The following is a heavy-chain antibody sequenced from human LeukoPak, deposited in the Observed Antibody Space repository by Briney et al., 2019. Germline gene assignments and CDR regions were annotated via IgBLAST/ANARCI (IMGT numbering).Heavy chain of an antibody. CDR1: GGTFSSYA. CDR2: IIPIFGTA. J-gene: IGHJ4*02. Sequence: ASVKVSCKASGGTFSSYAISWVRQAPGQGLEWMGGIIPIFGTANYAQKFQGRVTITTDESTSTAYMELSSLRSEDTAVYYCAKDTGSSSAFDYWGQGTLVTVSS. D-gene: IGHD6-6*01. V-gene: IGHV1-69*05. CDR3: AKDTGSSSAFDY.